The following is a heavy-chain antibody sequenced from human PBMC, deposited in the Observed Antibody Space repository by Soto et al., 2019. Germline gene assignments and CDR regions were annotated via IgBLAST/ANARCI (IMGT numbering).Heavy chain of an antibody. J-gene: IGHJ4*02. D-gene: IGHD3-9*01. CDR2: IFSNDEK. CDR3: ALSYYDILTGYNYYFDY. CDR1: GFSLSTARMG. V-gene: IGHV2-26*01. Sequence: QVTLKESGPVLVKPTETLTLTCTVSGFSLSTARMGVSWIRQPPGKALEWLAHIFSNDEKSYSTSLKSRLTISKDTSKSQVVLTMTNMDPVDTATYYCALSYYDILTGYNYYFDYWGQGTLVTVSS.